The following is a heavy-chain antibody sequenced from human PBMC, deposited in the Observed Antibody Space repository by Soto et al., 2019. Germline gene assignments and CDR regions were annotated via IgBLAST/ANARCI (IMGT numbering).Heavy chain of an antibody. CDR3: ASDYCSSSNCCS. CDR1: GYTFTGYN. J-gene: IGHJ5*02. D-gene: IGHD2-2*01. V-gene: IGHV1-2*02. Sequence: VASVKVSCKTSGYTFTGYNMHWVRQAPGQGLEWMGWINPKNGVTKYAQKFQGMVTMTRDTSISTAYMELRRLTSDDTAVYYCASDYCSSSNCCSWGQGTLVTVSS. CDR2: INPKNGVT.